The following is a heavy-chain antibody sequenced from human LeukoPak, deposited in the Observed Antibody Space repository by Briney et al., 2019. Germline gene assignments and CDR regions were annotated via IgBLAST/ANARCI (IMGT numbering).Heavy chain of an antibody. V-gene: IGHV3-33*03. CDR3: ARYSGSSFDY. CDR1: GFTFSAYG. CDR2: IWYDGSNK. J-gene: IGHJ4*02. D-gene: IGHD1-26*01. Sequence: PGGSLRLSCVASGFTFSAYGMHWVRQAPGKGLEWVAVIWYDGSNKYYADSVKGRFTISRDNAKNSLYLQMNSLRAEDTAVYYCARYSGSSFDYWGQGILVIVSS.